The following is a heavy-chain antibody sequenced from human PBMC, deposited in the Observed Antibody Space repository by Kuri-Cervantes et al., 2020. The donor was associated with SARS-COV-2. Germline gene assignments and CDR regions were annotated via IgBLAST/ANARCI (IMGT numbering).Heavy chain of an antibody. D-gene: IGHD4-17*01. J-gene: IGHJ6*03. CDR1: GFTFSSYG. V-gene: IGHV3-30*18. Sequence: GGSLRLSCAASGFTFSSYGMHWVRQAPGKGLEWVAVISYDGSNKYYADSVKGRFTISRDNSKNTLYLQMNSLRAEDTAVYYCAKEGGQKSDYMRYYYYYYMDVWGKGTTVTVSS. CDR2: ISYDGSNK. CDR3: AKEGGQKSDYMRYYYYYYMDV.